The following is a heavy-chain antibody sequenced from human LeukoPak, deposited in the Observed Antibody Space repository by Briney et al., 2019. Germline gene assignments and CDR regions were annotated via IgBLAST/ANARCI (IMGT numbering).Heavy chain of an antibody. J-gene: IGHJ4*02. CDR1: GGSISSYY. V-gene: IGHV4-59*08. CDR2: IYYSGST. D-gene: IGHD2-2*01. Sequence: SETLSLTCTVSGGSISSYYWSRIRQPPGKGLEWIGYIYYSGSTNYNPSLKSRVTISVDTSKNQFSLKLSSVTAADTAVYYCARRGWEYQLLTWGQGTLVTVSS. CDR3: ARRGWEYQLLT.